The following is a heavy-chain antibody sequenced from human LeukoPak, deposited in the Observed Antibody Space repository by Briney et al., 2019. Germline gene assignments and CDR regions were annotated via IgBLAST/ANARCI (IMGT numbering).Heavy chain of an antibody. J-gene: IGHJ6*02. CDR1: GGTFSSYA. V-gene: IGHV1-69*04. Sequence: GASVRVSCKASGGTFSSYAISWVRQAPGQGLEWRGRIIPILGIANYAQKFQGRVTITADKSTSTAYMELSSLRSEDTAVYYCARVVVVPAASSYYYYGMDVWGQGTTVTVSS. CDR3: ARVVVVPAASSYYYYGMDV. D-gene: IGHD2-2*01. CDR2: IIPILGIA.